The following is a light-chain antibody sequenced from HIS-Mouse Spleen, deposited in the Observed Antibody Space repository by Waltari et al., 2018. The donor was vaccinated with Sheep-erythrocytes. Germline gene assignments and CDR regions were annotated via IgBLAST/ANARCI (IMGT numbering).Light chain of an antibody. CDR1: QSVLYSSNNKNY. CDR2: WAS. V-gene: IGKV4-1*01. CDR3: QQYYSTLT. Sequence: DIVMIQSPDSLAVSLGERATNNCKSSQSVLYSSNNKNYLAWYQQKPGQPPKLLIYWASTRESGVPDRFSGSGSGTDFTLTISSLQAEDVAVYYCQQYYSTLTFGGGTKVEIK. J-gene: IGKJ4*01.